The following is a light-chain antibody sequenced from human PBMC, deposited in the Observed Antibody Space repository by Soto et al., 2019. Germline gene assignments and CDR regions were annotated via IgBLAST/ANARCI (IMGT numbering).Light chain of an antibody. Sequence: EIVLTHSPDTLSLSPGERATLSCRASQTVGNNYLAWYQQKAGQAPRLVIYDASTRATGIPDRFSASGSGTDFTLTITRLEPEDFEVYFCQQYASAPLTFGQGTKVEVK. J-gene: IGKJ1*01. CDR3: QQYASAPLT. V-gene: IGKV3-20*01. CDR1: QTVGNNY. CDR2: DAS.